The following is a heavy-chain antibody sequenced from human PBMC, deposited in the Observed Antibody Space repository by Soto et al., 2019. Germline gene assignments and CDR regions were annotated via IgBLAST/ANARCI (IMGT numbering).Heavy chain of an antibody. V-gene: IGHV3-53*01. CDR2: IYSGGRT. CDR1: GFTVSSNY. Sequence: EVQLVESGGGLIQPGGSLRLSCAASGFTVSSNYMSWVRQAPGKGLEWVSVIYSGGRTYYADSVKGRFTISRDNSKKTLYLQMNSLRDEDTAVYYCARDWGHTMVRGKGGMDVWGQGTTVTVSS. D-gene: IGHD3-10*01. J-gene: IGHJ6*02. CDR3: ARDWGHTMVRGKGGMDV.